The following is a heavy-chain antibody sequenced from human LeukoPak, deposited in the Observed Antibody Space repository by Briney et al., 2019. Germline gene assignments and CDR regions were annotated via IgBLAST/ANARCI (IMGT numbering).Heavy chain of an antibody. D-gene: IGHD3-9*01. Sequence: PSETLSLTSTVSGGSVSSGIYYWSWIRQPPGKGLEWIGYIYYSGSTNYNPSLKSRVTISVDTSKNQFSLKLRSVTAADTAIYYCARQGYDILTGYIDAFDIWGQGTMVTVSS. V-gene: IGHV4-61*01. CDR3: ARQGYDILTGYIDAFDI. CDR2: IYYSGST. J-gene: IGHJ3*02. CDR1: GGSVSSGIYY.